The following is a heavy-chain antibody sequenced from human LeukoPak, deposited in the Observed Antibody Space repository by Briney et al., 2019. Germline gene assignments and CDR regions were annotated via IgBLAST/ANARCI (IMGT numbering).Heavy chain of an antibody. Sequence: ASVKASCKVSGYTLTELSMHWVRQAPGKGLEWMGGFDPEDGETIYAQKFQGRVTMTEDTSTDTAYMELSSLRSEDTAVYYCATVLLSSSGYYYSYFDYWGQGTLVTVSS. V-gene: IGHV1-24*01. CDR3: ATVLLSSSGYYYSYFDY. CDR1: GYTLTELS. CDR2: FDPEDGET. J-gene: IGHJ4*02. D-gene: IGHD3-22*01.